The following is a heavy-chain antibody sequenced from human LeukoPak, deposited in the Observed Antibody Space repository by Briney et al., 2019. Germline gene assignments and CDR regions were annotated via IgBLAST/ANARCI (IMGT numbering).Heavy chain of an antibody. CDR1: GFPFAPFW. CDR3: AKQDPHTSGWYP. Sequence: PGGSLRLSCAASGFPFAPFWMTWVRQAPGKGPEFVATMNRDGSEVAYGNSVRGRFTISRDNFKNSLYLQMNSLRAEDTAVYYCAKQDPHTSGWYPWGQGTLVTVSS. V-gene: IGHV3-7*05. CDR2: MNRDGSEV. J-gene: IGHJ5*02. D-gene: IGHD6-19*01.